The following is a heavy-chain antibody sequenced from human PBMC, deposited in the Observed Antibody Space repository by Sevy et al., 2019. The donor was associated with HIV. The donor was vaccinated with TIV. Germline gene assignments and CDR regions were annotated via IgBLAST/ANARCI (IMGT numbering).Heavy chain of an antibody. CDR2: TSGNSGAI. D-gene: IGHD2-21*02. V-gene: IGHV3-48*02. CDR1: GFIFSRYS. CDR3: ARGPDCGGDCDVGFYYPLDV. J-gene: IGHJ6*02. Sequence: GESLRLSCTVSGFIFSRYSMNWVRQAPGKGLEWISYTSGNSGAIYYPDSVKGRFTVSRDNANNALFLQMSSLKDDDTAVYYCARGPDCGGDCDVGFYYPLDVWGQGTTVTVSS.